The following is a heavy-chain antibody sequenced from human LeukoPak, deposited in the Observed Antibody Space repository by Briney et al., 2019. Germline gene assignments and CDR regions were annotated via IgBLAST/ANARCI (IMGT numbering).Heavy chain of an antibody. CDR1: GFSVSSNY. CDR3: TRAHGRITRDAYLDY. CDR2: IYSSGST. Sequence: GGSLRLSCAPSGFSVSSNYMSWVRQAPGKGLTWVSVIYSSGSTYYADSVKGRFAISRDDSKNTLHLQMNSLRAEDTAMYYCTRAHGRITRDAYLDYWGQGTLVTVSS. D-gene: IGHD3-10*01. J-gene: IGHJ4*02. V-gene: IGHV3-53*01.